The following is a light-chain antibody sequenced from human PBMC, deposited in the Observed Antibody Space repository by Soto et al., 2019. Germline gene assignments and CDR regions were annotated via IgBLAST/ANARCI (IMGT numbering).Light chain of an antibody. J-gene: IGKJ4*01. CDR1: QSISSY. CDR3: QQYNTFLT. Sequence: DIQMNQSPSSLSASVGDLVTITCRASQSISSYLNWYQQKPGKAPKLLIYAASSLQSGVPSRFSGSGSGTEFTLTISSLQPDDSATYYRQQYNTFLTFGGGTKVDIK. V-gene: IGKV1-39*01. CDR2: AAS.